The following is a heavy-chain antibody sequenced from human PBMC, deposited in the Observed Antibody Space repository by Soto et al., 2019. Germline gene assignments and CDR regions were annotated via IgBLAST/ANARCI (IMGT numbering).Heavy chain of an antibody. CDR1: GFTVSTKY. CDR3: ARDPWAADY. Sequence: VQLVESGGGLVQPGGSLRLSCAASGFTVSTKYMSWVRQAPGKGLEWASVIYSGGSTFYADSVRGRFTISRDNSKNTVNLQMNSLRAEDTAVYYCARDPWAADYWGQGTLVTVSS. J-gene: IGHJ4*02. CDR2: IYSGGST. V-gene: IGHV3-66*01. D-gene: IGHD3-16*01.